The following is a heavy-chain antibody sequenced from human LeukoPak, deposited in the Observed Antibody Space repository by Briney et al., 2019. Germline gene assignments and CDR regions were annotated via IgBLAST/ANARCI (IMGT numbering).Heavy chain of an antibody. V-gene: IGHV4-30-4*01. J-gene: IGHJ4*02. CDR1: GGSISGGDYH. Sequence: PSETLSLTCTDSGGSISGGDYHWGWIRRPPGQGLEWIGYIYYSGSTYYNPSLKSRLTISVDTSKNQFSLRLSSVTAADTAVYYCARQARGFDFWGQGTLVTVSS. CDR3: ARQARGFDF. CDR2: IYYSGST. D-gene: IGHD3-10*01.